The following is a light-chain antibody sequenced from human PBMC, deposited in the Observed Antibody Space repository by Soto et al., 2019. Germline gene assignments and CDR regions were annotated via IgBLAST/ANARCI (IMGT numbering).Light chain of an antibody. CDR2: MIS. V-gene: IGKV2-30*01. CDR3: MQGTHWPWT. Sequence: DVVMTQSPLSLPVTLGQSASISCKSTQGLVYSDGNIYLNWFHHRPGQSPRRLIYMISKRDSGVPDRFSGSGSGTDFTLTISRVEAEYVGVYYCMQGTHWPWTFGQGTKVEMK. CDR1: QGLVYSDGNIY. J-gene: IGKJ1*01.